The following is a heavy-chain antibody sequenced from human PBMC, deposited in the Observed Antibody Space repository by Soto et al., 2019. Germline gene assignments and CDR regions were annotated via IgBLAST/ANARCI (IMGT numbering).Heavy chain of an antibody. J-gene: IGHJ6*02. V-gene: IGHV4-59*01. CDR2: IYYSGST. CDR3: ARGGLGRKDYYYYGMDV. Sequence: PSETLSLTCTVSGGSISSYYWSWIRQPPGKGLEWIGYIYYSGSTNYIPSLKSRVTISVDTSKNQFSLKLSSATAADTAVFYCARGGLGRKDYYYYGMDVWGQGTTVTVSS. D-gene: IGHD3-10*01. CDR1: GGSISSYY.